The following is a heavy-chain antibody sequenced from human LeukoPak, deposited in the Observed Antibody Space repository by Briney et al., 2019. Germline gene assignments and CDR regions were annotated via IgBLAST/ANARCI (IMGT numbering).Heavy chain of an antibody. CDR3: ARLKEGIDY. V-gene: IGHV4-39*01. D-gene: IGHD3-10*01. J-gene: IGHJ4*02. CDR1: GGSISGSSYF. Sequence: SETLSLTCAVSGGSISGSSYFWGWIRQPPGKGLEWIGSIYHSGNTYYNPSLKSRVTISVDTSKNQFSLKLSSVTAADTAVYYCARLKEGIDYWGQGTLVTVSS. CDR2: IYHSGNT.